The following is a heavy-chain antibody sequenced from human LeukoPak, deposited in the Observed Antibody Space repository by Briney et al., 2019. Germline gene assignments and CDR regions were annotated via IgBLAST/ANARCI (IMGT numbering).Heavy chain of an antibody. Sequence: GSLRLSCAASGFTFSSYAMHWVRQAPGKGLEWVAVISYDGSNKYYADSVKGRFTISRDNSKNTLYLQMNSLRAEDMAVYYCVRDPRLGDYFDYWGQGTLVTVSS. CDR2: ISYDGSNK. D-gene: IGHD3-10*01. J-gene: IGHJ4*02. CDR1: GFTFSSYA. CDR3: VRDPRLGDYFDY. V-gene: IGHV3-30-3*01.